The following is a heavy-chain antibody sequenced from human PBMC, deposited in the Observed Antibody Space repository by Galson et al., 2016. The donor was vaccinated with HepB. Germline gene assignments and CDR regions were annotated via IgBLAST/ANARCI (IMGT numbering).Heavy chain of an antibody. CDR1: GYTFTKYW. V-gene: IGHV5-51*01. Sequence: QSGAAVKKPGESLKISCKGSGYTFTKYWIGWVRQMPGKGLEWMGLIYPGDSDTRYSPSFQGKVTHSSDKTTNTAYLQWTSLKTSATAMYYCARHQPSQNTGDDYSFHSWGQGTLVTVSS. CDR2: IYPGDSDT. D-gene: IGHD5-12*01. CDR3: ARHQPSQNTGDDYSFHS. J-gene: IGHJ4*02.